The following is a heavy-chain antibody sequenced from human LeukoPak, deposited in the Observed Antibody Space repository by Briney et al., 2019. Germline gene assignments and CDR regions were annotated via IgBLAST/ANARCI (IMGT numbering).Heavy chain of an antibody. V-gene: IGHV3-30*18. CDR3: AKDGRATTVTTCDFDY. CDR1: GFTFSSYG. Sequence: GGSLRLSCAASGFTFSSYGMHWVRQAPGKGLEWVAVISYDGSNKYYADSVNGRFTISRDNSNNTLYLQMNSLRAEDTAVYYCAKDGRATTVTTCDFDYWGQGTLVTVSS. CDR2: ISYDGSNK. J-gene: IGHJ4*02. D-gene: IGHD4-17*01.